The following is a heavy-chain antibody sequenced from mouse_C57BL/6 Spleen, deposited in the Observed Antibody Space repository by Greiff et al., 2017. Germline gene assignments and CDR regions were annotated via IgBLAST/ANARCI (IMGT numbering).Heavy chain of an antibody. CDR3: ASHYDRETWFAY. CDR2: ISYDGSN. J-gene: IGHJ3*01. Sequence: EVQLQESGPGLVKPSQSLSLTCSVTGYSITSGYYWNWIRQFPGNKLEWMGYISYDGSNNYNPSLKNRISITRDTSKHQFFLKLNSVTTEDTATYYCASHYDRETWFAYWGQGTLVTVSA. D-gene: IGHD2-4*01. V-gene: IGHV3-6*01. CDR1: GYSITSGYY.